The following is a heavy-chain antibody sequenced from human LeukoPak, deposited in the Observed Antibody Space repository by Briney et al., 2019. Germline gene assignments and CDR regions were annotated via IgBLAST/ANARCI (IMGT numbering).Heavy chain of an antibody. CDR2: SYYMGTT. D-gene: IGHD6-6*01. CDR3: ARQRPRVFDI. V-gene: IGHV4-59*08. J-gene: IGHJ3*02. CDR1: GDSIKTYY. Sequence: PSETLSLTCTASGDSIKTYYWSWIRQPPGKGLEWITYSYYMGTTNYNPSLKSRATTSIDTSKNQFSLKLSSVTAADTAVYYCARQRPRVFDIWGQGTMVTVSS.